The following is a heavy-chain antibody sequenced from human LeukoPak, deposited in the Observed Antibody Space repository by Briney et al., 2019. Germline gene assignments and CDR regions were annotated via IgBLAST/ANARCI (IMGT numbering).Heavy chain of an antibody. J-gene: IGHJ6*03. CDR1: GYTFTGYY. CDR2: INPNSGGT. V-gene: IGHV1-2*02. Sequence: ASVKVSCKASGYTFTGYYMHWVRQAPGQGREWMGWINPNSGGTNYAQKFQGRVTMTRDTSISTAYMELSRLRSDDTAVYYCARYGSGSSSTGYYYMDVWGEGTTVTVSS. D-gene: IGHD6-13*01. CDR3: ARYGSGSSSTGYYYMDV.